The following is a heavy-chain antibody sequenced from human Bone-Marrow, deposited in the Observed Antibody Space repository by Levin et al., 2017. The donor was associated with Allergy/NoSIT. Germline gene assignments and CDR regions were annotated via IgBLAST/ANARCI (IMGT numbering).Heavy chain of an antibody. CDR2: INHSGNA. CDR1: GGSFSGYY. Sequence: SETLSLTCAVYGGSFSGYYWSWIRQPPGKGLEWIGEINHSGNANYNPSLKSRVTMSVDTSKSQFSLRLTSVTAADTAVYYCAGNPYWGQGTLVTVSS. CDR3: AGNPY. J-gene: IGHJ4*02. V-gene: IGHV4-34*01.